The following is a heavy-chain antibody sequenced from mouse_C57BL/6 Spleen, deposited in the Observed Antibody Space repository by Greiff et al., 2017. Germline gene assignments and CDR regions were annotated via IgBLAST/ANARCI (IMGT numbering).Heavy chain of an antibody. CDR2: IDPSDSYT. V-gene: IGHV1-59*01. Sequence: QVQLQQPGAELVRPGTSVKLSCKASGYTFTSYWMHWVKQRPGQGLEWIGVIDPSDSYTNYNQKFKGKATLTVDTSSSTAYMQRSSLTSEDSAVYYCARKAMDYWGQGTSVTVSS. J-gene: IGHJ4*01. CDR1: GYTFTSYW. CDR3: ARKAMDY.